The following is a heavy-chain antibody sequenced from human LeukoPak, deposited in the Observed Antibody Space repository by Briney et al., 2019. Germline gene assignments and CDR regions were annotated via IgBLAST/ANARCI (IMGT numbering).Heavy chain of an antibody. Sequence: SETLSLTCTVSGGSISSYYLSWIRQPPGKGLEWIGHIYYVGNTNYNPSLKSRVTISIGTSKNQFSLKLSSVTAADTAVYYCARVVNFSGRYYLDYWGQGTLVTVSS. J-gene: IGHJ4*02. CDR1: GGSISSYY. CDR2: IYYVGNT. CDR3: ARVVNFSGRYYLDY. V-gene: IGHV4-59*01. D-gene: IGHD6-19*01.